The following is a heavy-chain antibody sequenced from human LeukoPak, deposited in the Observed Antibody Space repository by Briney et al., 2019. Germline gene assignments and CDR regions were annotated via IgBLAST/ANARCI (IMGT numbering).Heavy chain of an antibody. CDR3: ARAMATIRFRFAY. V-gene: IGHV1-46*01. J-gene: IGHJ4*02. CDR2: INASGGST. D-gene: IGHD5-24*01. CDR1: GYTFTSYY. Sequence: GASVKVSCKASGYTFTSYYMHWVRQAPGQGLEWMGIINASGGSTSYAQKFQGTVTMTRDMSTSTVYMELSTLRSEDTALYYCARAMATIRFRFAYWGQGTLVTVSS.